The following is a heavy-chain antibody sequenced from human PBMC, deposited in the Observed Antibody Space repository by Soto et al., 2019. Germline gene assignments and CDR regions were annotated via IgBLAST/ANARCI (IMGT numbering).Heavy chain of an antibody. D-gene: IGHD2-2*02. J-gene: IGHJ4*02. Sequence: EVQLVESGGGVVRPGGSLRLSCAASGFTFDDYAMSWVRPAPGKGLEWAAGINWNGRSTTYADSLKGRFTISRDNAKNSLHLQINSLRAEDTALYFCARCSSTSCYIMASFDYWGQGTLVTVSS. CDR3: ARCSSTSCYIMASFDY. V-gene: IGHV3-20*04. CDR1: GFTFDDYA. CDR2: INWNGRST.